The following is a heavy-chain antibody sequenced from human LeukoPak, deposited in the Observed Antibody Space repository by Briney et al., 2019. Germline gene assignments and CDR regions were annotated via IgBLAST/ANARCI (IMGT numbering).Heavy chain of an antibody. CDR2: IIPIFGTA. Sequence: VASVKVSCKASGGTFSSYAISWVRQAPGQGLEWMGGIIPIFGTANYAQKFQGRVTITADKSTSTAYMELSSLRSEDTAVYYCARRGEAAAAAFDPWGQGTLATVSS. D-gene: IGHD6-13*01. V-gene: IGHV1-69*06. J-gene: IGHJ5*02. CDR1: GGTFSSYA. CDR3: ARRGEAAAAAFDP.